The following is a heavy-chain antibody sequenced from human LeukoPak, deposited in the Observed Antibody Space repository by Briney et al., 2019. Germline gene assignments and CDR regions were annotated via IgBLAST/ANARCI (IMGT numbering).Heavy chain of an antibody. CDR1: GYTFTSYG. CDR3: ARDLAYNWNPYYMDV. Sequence: ASVKVSCKASGYTFTSYGINWVRQAPGQGLEWMGWISTYNGNTNYAQKFQGRVTMTRDTSISTASVELSRLRFGDTAVYYCARDLAYNWNPYYMDVWGTGTTVTVSS. CDR2: ISTYNGNT. D-gene: IGHD1-20*01. J-gene: IGHJ6*03. V-gene: IGHV1-18*01.